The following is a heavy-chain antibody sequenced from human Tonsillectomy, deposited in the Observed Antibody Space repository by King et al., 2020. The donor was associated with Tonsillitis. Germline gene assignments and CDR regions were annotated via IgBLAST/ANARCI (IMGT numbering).Heavy chain of an antibody. V-gene: IGHV1-8*01. Sequence: VQLVESGPEVKKPGASVKVSCKASGYTFTSYDINWVRQASGQGLEWMGWMNADSGNTDYAQKFQGRVTMTRNTSISTAYMELTSLRSDDTAVYYCSRGVPGDYWGQGSLVTVSS. D-gene: IGHD1-1*01. CDR2: MNADSGNT. CDR3: SRGVPGDY. J-gene: IGHJ4*02. CDR1: GYTFTSYD.